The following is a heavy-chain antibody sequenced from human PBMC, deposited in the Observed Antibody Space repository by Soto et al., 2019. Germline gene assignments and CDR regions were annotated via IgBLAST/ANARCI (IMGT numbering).Heavy chain of an antibody. V-gene: IGHV4-39*01. CDR2: IYYSGST. D-gene: IGHD3-10*01. Sequence: PSETLSLTCTVSGGSISSGTYYWGCIRQSPGTGLEWIGSIYYSGSTYYNPSLKSRVTISVDTSKNEFSLKLRSVTAADTAVYHCARTRYYGSATYNYWGQGTLVTVSS. CDR1: GGSISSGTYY. CDR3: ARTRYYGSATYNY. J-gene: IGHJ4*02.